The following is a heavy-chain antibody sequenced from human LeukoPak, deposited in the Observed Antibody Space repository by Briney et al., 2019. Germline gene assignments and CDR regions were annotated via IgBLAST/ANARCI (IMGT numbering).Heavy chain of an antibody. V-gene: IGHV3-23*01. CDR2: ISGSGGST. Sequence: GGSLRLSCAASGFTFSSYAMSWVRQAPGKGLEWVSAISGSGGSTYYADSVKGRFTISRDNSKNTLYLQMNSLRAEDTAIYYCARLTGGQYFDYWGQGTLVTVSS. CDR1: GFTFSSYA. CDR3: ARLTGGQYFDY. D-gene: IGHD3-10*01. J-gene: IGHJ4*02.